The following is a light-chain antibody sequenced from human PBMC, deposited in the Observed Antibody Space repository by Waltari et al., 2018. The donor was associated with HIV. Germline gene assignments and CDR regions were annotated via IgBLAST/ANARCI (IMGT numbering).Light chain of an antibody. CDR1: QDISNY. V-gene: IGKV1-33*01. CDR2: DAS. Sequence: MQLPQSLVSLSASVDDSVTLTCQASQDISNYLNWYQQKPGKAPKLLIYDASNLETGVPSRFSGSGSGTDFTFTISSLQPEDIATYYCQQYDNLPYTFGQGTKLEIK. CDR3: QQYDNLPYT. J-gene: IGKJ2*01.